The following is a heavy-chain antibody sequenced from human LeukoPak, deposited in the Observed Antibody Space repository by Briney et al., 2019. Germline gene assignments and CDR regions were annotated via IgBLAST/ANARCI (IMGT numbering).Heavy chain of an antibody. CDR1: GGSISSYY. Sequence: SETLSLTCTVSGGSISSYYWSWIRQPPGKGLEWIGYIYYSGSTNYNPSLKSRVTISVDTSKNQFSLKLSSVTAADTAVYYSARDDYGDYFDYWGQGTLVTVSS. CDR3: ARDDYGDYFDY. J-gene: IGHJ4*02. D-gene: IGHD4-17*01. V-gene: IGHV4-59*01. CDR2: IYYSGST.